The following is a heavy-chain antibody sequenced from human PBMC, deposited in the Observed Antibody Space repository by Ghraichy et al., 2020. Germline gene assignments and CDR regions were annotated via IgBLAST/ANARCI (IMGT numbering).Heavy chain of an antibody. CDR3: AKRPPLDYGEYFDY. CDR1: GFTFSTYA. Sequence: GGSLRLSCAASGFTFSTYAMSWVRQAPGKGLEWVSAISGSGGSTYYADSVKGRFTISRDNSKNTLYLQMDSLRAEDTAVYYCAKRPPLDYGEYFDYWGQGTLVTVSS. D-gene: IGHD4-17*01. CDR2: ISGSGGST. J-gene: IGHJ4*02. V-gene: IGHV3-23*01.